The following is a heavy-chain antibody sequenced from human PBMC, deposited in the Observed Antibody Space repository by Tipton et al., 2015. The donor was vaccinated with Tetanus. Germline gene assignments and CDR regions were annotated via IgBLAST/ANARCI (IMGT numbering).Heavy chain of an antibody. CDR1: GYSFTSYW. CDR3: ATSRAAEQQLDY. V-gene: IGHV5-10-1*01. CDR2: IDPSDSYT. J-gene: IGHJ4*02. D-gene: IGHD6-13*01. Sequence: QLVQSGAEVKKPGESLRISCKGSGYSFTSYWISWVRQMPGKGREWMGRIDPSDSYTNYSPSFQGHVTISADKSISTAYLQWSSLKASDTAMYYCATSRAAEQQLDYWGQGTLVTVSS.